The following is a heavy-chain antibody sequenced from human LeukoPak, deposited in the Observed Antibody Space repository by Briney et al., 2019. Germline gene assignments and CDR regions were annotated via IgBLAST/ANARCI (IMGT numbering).Heavy chain of an antibody. Sequence: SETLSLTCTVSGGSISSSSYYWGWIRQPPGKGLEWIGSIYYSGSTYYNPSLKSRVTISVDTSKNQFSLKLSSVTAADTAVYYCARVSLVRGAINWFDPWGQGTLVTVSS. CDR3: ARVSLVRGAINWFDP. D-gene: IGHD3-10*01. J-gene: IGHJ5*02. CDR2: IYYSGST. V-gene: IGHV4-39*07. CDR1: GGSISSSSYY.